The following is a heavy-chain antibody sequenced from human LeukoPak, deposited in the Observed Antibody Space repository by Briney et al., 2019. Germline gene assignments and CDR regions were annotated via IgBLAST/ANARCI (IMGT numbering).Heavy chain of an antibody. CDR2: IYYSGST. J-gene: IGHJ4*02. CDR3: ARRSSIAARPWDY. D-gene: IGHD6-6*01. Sequence: PSQTLSLTCTVSGGSISSGDYYWRWLRQPPGKGLEWIGYIYYSGSTYYNPSLKSRVTISVDTSKNQFSLKLSSVTAADTAVYYCARRSSIAARPWDYWGQGTLVTVSS. V-gene: IGHV4-30-4*01. CDR1: GGSISSGDYY.